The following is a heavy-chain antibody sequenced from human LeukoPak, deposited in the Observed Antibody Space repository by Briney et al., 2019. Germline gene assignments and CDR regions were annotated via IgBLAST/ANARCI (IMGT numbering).Heavy chain of an antibody. CDR3: ARAGVDYYYYYYMGV. CDR1: GYTFTSYG. Sequence: ASVKVSCKASGYTFTSYGISWVRQAPGQGLEWMGWISAYNGNTNYAQKLQGRVTMTTDTSTSTAYMELRSLRSDDTAVYYCARAGVDYYYYYYMGVWGKGTTVTVSS. V-gene: IGHV1-18*01. J-gene: IGHJ6*03. CDR2: ISAYNGNT.